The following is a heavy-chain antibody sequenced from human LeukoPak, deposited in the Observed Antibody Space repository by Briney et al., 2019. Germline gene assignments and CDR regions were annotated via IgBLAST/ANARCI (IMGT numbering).Heavy chain of an antibody. Sequence: SETLSLTCTVSGGSISSYYWTWVRQPAGKGPEWIGRIHASGSTNYNPSLKSRVNMSVDTSKNQFSLRLNSVTAADTAVYYCARVTDPRYNWFDPWGQGTLVTVSS. CDR1: GGSISSYY. CDR3: ARVTDPRYNWFDP. D-gene: IGHD2-21*02. V-gene: IGHV4-4*07. J-gene: IGHJ5*02. CDR2: IHASGST.